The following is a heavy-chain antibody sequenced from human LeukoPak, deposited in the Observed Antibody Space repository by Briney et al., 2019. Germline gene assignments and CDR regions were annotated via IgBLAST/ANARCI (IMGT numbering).Heavy chain of an antibody. V-gene: IGHV3-23*01. J-gene: IGHJ4*02. CDR1: GFTFSSDA. CDR2: INDSGGNT. D-gene: IGHD5-24*01. Sequence: TGGSLRLSCAASGFTFSSDAISWVRQAPGKGLEWVSAINDSGGNTYHADSVKGRFTISRDNSKNTLYLQMNSLRAEDTAVYYCAKGSSDGRPYYFDYWGQGTLVTISS. CDR3: AKGSSDGRPYYFDY.